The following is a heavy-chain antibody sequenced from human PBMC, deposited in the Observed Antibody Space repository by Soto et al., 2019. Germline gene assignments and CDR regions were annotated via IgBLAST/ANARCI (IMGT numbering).Heavy chain of an antibody. D-gene: IGHD3-3*01. V-gene: IGHV4-39*01. CDR3: ASEAVTIFGVVIYYYGMDV. CDR2: IYYSGST. Sequence: NLSLTCTVSGGSISSSSYYWGWIRQPPGKGLEWIGSIYYSGSTYYNPSLKSRVTISVDTSKNQFSLKLSSVTAADTAVYYCASEAVTIFGVVIYYYGMDVWGQGTTVTVS. J-gene: IGHJ6*02. CDR1: GGSISSSSYY.